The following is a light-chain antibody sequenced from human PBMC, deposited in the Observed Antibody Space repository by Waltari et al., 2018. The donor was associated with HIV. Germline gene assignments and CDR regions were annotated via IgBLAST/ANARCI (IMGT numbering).Light chain of an antibody. J-gene: IGLJ7*01. CDR2: EDN. CDR3: YSTDDSGNPLAV. Sequence: SYELTQPPSVSVSPGQTARITCSGVAFPRKSAFWYQQKSGQAPVLVIYEDNRRPSGIPERFSGSSSGTMATLTISGAQVEDEGDYYCYSTDDSGNPLAVFGGGTQLTVL. CDR1: AFPRKS. V-gene: IGLV3-10*01.